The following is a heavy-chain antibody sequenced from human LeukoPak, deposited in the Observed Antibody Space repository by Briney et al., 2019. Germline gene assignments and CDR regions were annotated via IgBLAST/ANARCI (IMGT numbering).Heavy chain of an antibody. CDR1: GFTFSSYA. Sequence: PGGSLRLSCAASGFTFSSYAMSWARQAPGKGLEWVSAISGSGGSTYYADSVKGRFTISRDNSKNTLYLQMNSLRAEDTAVYYCAKVGGYSYGFDYWGQGTLVTVSS. J-gene: IGHJ4*02. D-gene: IGHD5-18*01. CDR2: ISGSGGST. V-gene: IGHV3-23*01. CDR3: AKVGGYSYGFDY.